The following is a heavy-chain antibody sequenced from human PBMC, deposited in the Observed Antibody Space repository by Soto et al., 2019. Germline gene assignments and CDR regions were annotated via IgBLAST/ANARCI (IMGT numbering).Heavy chain of an antibody. CDR3: GRQPGHCGSTTCFGYYSVDV. J-gene: IGHJ6*02. V-gene: IGHV4-39*01. CDR1: GGSISDNDYY. D-gene: IGHD2-2*01. CDR2: ISHTGTA. Sequence: PSETLSLTCTVSGGSISDNDYYWSWIRQPPGKGLEWIGAISHTGTAYYNPSLESRVAVSVGTSENQFSLNLSSVTAADTAVYYCGRQPGHCGSTTCFGYYSVDVWGQGTTVTVSS.